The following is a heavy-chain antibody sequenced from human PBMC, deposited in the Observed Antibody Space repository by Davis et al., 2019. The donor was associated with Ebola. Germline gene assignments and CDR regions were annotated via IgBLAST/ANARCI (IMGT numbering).Heavy chain of an antibody. CDR3: ARHRSSGGSSHIDY. D-gene: IGHD2-15*01. CDR2: IYYSGST. V-gene: IGHV4-39*01. CDR1: GGSISSSSYY. J-gene: IGHJ4*02. Sequence: PSETLSLTCTVSGGSISSSSYYWGWIRQPPGKGLEWIGSIYYSGSTYYNPSLKSRVTISVDTSKNQFSLKLSSVTAADTAVYYCARHRSSGGSSHIDYWGQGTLVTVSS.